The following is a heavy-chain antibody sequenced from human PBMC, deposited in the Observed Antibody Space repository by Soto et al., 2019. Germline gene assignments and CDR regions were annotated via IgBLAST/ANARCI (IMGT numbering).Heavy chain of an antibody. Sequence: EVELLESGGAFIQPGGSLRLSCAASGFPFSNYAMAWVRQASGKGLEWVSGISGNSGHAFYADSVKGRFTSSRDNSRNTLYLHMESLRAADTATYYCARAPSDYIWVSSLRYFEYWGQGTLVAVSS. J-gene: IGHJ4*02. CDR2: ISGNSGHA. CDR1: GFPFSNYA. V-gene: IGHV3-23*01. CDR3: ARAPSDYIWVSSLRYFEY. D-gene: IGHD3-16*01.